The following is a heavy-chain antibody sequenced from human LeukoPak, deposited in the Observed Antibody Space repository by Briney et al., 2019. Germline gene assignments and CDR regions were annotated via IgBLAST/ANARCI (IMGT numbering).Heavy chain of an antibody. CDR1: GYTFTGYY. V-gene: IGHV1-2*02. Sequence: ASVKVSCKASGYTFTGYYMHWVRQAPGQGLEWMGWINPNSGGTNYAQKFQGRVTMTRDTSISTAYMELSRLRSDDTAVYYCARATRSGYYRVHRFDPWGQGTLVTVSS. D-gene: IGHD3-3*01. CDR3: ARATRSGYYRVHRFDP. CDR2: INPNSGGT. J-gene: IGHJ5*02.